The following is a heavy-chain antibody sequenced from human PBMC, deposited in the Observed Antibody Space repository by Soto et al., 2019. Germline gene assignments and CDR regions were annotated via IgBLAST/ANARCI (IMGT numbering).Heavy chain of an antibody. CDR1: GFTVNSHY. Sequence: EVQLVESGGGLVQPGGSLRLSCAVSGFTVNSHYMSWVRQAPGKGLEWVSVIYSGGSTYYADSVKGRFTISRDISKNTLYLQMTSLRAEDSAVYYCAQHDWFDPWGQGTLVTVSS. J-gene: IGHJ5*02. CDR3: AQHDWFDP. V-gene: IGHV3-66*01. CDR2: IYSGGST. D-gene: IGHD1-1*01.